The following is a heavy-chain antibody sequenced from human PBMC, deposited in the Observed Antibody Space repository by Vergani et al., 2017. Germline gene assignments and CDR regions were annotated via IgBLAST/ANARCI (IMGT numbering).Heavy chain of an antibody. Sequence: QVQLQESGPGLVKPSQTLSLTCTVSGGSISSGSYYWSWIRQPAGKGLEWIGRIYTSGSTNYNPSLKSRVTISVDTSKNQFSLKLSSVTAADTAVYYCARESVGPPQGAPTYYMDVWGKGTTVTVSS. CDR1: GGSISSGSYY. CDR3: ARESVGPPQGAPTYYMDV. CDR2: IYTSGST. V-gene: IGHV4-61*02. J-gene: IGHJ6*03.